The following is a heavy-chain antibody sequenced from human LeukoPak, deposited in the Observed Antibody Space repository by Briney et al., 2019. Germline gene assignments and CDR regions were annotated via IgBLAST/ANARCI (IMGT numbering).Heavy chain of an antibody. CDR2: IYYSGSI. D-gene: IGHD2-2*01. CDR3: ARVAHCSSTTCYQGIFDY. J-gene: IGHJ4*02. CDR1: GGSISTYY. V-gene: IGHV4-59*01. Sequence: PSETLSLTCTVSGGSISTYYWSWIRQPPGKGLEWIGYIYYSGSINYNPSLKSRVTISVDTSKNQFSLKLSSVTAADTAVYYCARVAHCSSTTCYQGIFDYWGQGTLVTVSS.